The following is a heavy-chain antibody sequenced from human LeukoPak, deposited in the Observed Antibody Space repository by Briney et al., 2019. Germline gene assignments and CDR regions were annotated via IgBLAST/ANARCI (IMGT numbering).Heavy chain of an antibody. D-gene: IGHD2-21*02. J-gene: IGHJ4*02. Sequence: SGGSLRLSCAASGFTFSSYSMNWVRQAPGKGLEWVSSISSSSSYIYYADSVKGRFTISRDNAKNSLYLQMNSLRAEDTAVYYCARDAGAYCGGDCRYFDYWGQGTLVTVSS. CDR1: GFTFSSYS. V-gene: IGHV3-21*01. CDR3: ARDAGAYCGGDCRYFDY. CDR2: ISSSSSYI.